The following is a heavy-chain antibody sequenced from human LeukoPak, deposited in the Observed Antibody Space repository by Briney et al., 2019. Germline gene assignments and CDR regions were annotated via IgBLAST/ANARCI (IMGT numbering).Heavy chain of an antibody. Sequence: PSETLSLTCAVYGGSFSGYYWSWIRQPPGKGLEWIGEINHSGSTNYNPSLKSRVTISVDTSKNPFSLKLSSVTAADTAVYYCARCHAGIYYGSGSYYRGSNWFDPWGQGTLVTVSS. CDR1: GGSFSGYY. CDR3: ARCHAGIYYGSGSYYRGSNWFDP. CDR2: INHSGST. J-gene: IGHJ5*02. V-gene: IGHV4-34*01. D-gene: IGHD3-10*01.